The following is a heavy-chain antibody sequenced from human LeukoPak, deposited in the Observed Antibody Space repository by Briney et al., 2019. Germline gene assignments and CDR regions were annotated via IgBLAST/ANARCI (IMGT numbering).Heavy chain of an antibody. CDR3: AKGRRVATIFSGFDY. CDR2: ITNGGGST. CDR1: GFTFSNYA. D-gene: IGHD5-24*01. Sequence: GGSLRLSCAASGFTFSNYAMSWVRQAPGKGLEWVSTITNGGGSTYYAESVKGRFTISRDNSKNTLSLQMDSLKAEDTAVYYCAKGRRVATIFSGFDYWGQGTLVTVSS. J-gene: IGHJ4*02. V-gene: IGHV3-23*01.